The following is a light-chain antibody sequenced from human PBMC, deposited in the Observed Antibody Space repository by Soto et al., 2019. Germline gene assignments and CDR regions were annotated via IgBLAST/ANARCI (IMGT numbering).Light chain of an antibody. CDR3: QQYDSYSRT. V-gene: IGKV1-39*01. CDR2: AAS. J-gene: IGKJ1*01. Sequence: DIQMTQSPASLSASVGDRFTITWRASQSISSYLNWYQQKPGKAPKLLIYAASSLQSGVPSRFSGSGSGTDFTLTISSLQPEDFATYYCQQYDSYSRTFGQGTKVDIK. CDR1: QSISSY.